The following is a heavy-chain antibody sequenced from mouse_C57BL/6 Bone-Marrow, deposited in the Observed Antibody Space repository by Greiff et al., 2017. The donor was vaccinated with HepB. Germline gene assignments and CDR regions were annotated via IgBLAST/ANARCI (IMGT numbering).Heavy chain of an antibody. J-gene: IGHJ3*01. V-gene: IGHV5-17*01. CDR2: ISSGSSTI. CDR1: GFTFSDYG. CDR3: ARGITTEGAY. Sequence: DVQLVESGGGLVKPGGSLKLSCAASGFTFSDYGMHWVRQAPEKGLEWVAYISSGSSTIYYADTVKGRFTISRDNAKNTLFLQMTSLRSEDTAMYYCARGITTEGAYWGQGTLVTVSA. D-gene: IGHD1-1*01.